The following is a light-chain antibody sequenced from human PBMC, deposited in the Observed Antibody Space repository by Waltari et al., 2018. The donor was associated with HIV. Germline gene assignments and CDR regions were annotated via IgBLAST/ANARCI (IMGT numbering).Light chain of an antibody. J-gene: IGLJ3*02. CDR3: CSYTSTSSFVM. CDR1: SSDVVASNY. CDR2: DVS. V-gene: IGLV2-14*01. Sequence: QYALTQPASFSGYPGHSNTTYCPGTSSDVVASNYVSWYQQRSGKDPKLIIYDVSNRPAVVSNRVSGCKSGNTASLTISRLQPEDEDDDYCCSYTSTSSFVMFGGGTKLTVV.